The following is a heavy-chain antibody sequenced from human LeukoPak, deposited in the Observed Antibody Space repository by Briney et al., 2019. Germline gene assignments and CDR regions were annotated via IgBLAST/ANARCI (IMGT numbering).Heavy chain of an antibody. CDR3: ARVANWNDVEYGFDY. CDR2: ISSSGRSR. Sequence: GGSLRLSCAASGFTFTTFTYYSMNWVRQAPGKGLEWVSFISSSGRSRYYADPVKGRFTISRDNAKNSLFLQMNSLRAEDTAVYYCARVANWNDVEYGFDYWGQGTLVTVSS. D-gene: IGHD1-1*01. J-gene: IGHJ4*02. CDR1: GFTFTTFTYYS. V-gene: IGHV3-21*01.